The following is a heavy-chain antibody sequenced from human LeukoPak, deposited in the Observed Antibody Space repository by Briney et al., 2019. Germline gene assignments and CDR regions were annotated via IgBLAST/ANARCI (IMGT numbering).Heavy chain of an antibody. CDR3: ARHPKNGPFDY. V-gene: IGHV4-59*08. CDR1: GGPISDYY. D-gene: IGHD2-8*01. CDR2: ISYSGST. J-gene: IGHJ4*02. Sequence: KPSETLSLTCTVSGGPISDYYWSWLRQPPGKGLEWIGYISYSGSTNYSPSLNSRVTISVDTSKNQFSLKLTSVTAADTAVYFCARHPKNGPFDYWGQGTLVTVSS.